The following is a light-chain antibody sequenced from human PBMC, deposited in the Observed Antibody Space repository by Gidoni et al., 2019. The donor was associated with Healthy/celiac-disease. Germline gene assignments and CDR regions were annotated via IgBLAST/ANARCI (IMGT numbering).Light chain of an antibody. CDR2: SNN. CDR3: AAWDDSLNGRV. Sequence: QSVLTQPPSASGTPGQGVTISCSGSSSNIGSNTVNWYQQLPGTAPKLLIYSNNQRPSGVPDRVSGSKSGTSASLAISGLQSEDEADYYCAAWDDSLNGRVFGGGTKLTVL. V-gene: IGLV1-44*01. J-gene: IGLJ3*02. CDR1: SSNIGSNT.